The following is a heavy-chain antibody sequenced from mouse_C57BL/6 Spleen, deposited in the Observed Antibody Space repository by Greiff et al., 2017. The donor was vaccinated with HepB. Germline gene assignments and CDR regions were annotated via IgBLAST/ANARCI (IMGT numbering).Heavy chain of an antibody. CDR3: ARRRDYDRGYYAMDY. CDR2: ISSGGSYT. Sequence: EVQLQESGGDLVKPGGSLKLSCAASGFTFSSYGMSWVRQTPDKRLEWVATISSGGSYTYYPDSVKGRFTISRDNAKNTLYLQMSSLKSEDTAMYYCARRRDYDRGYYAMDYWGQGTSVTVSS. CDR1: GFTFSSYG. J-gene: IGHJ4*01. D-gene: IGHD2-4*01. V-gene: IGHV5-6*01.